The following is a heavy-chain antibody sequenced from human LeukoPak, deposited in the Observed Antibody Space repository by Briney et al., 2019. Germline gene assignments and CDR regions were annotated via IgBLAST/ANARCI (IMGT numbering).Heavy chain of an antibody. J-gene: IGHJ4*02. CDR1: GGSISSGDYY. V-gene: IGHV4-30-4*01. Sequence: SQTLPLTCTVSGGSISSGDYYWSWIRQPPGKGLEWIGYIYYSGSTYYNPSLKSRVTISVDTSKNQFSLKLSSVTAADTAVYYCARGHTVTEFDYWGQGTLVTVSS. CDR3: ARGHTVTEFDY. D-gene: IGHD4-17*01. CDR2: IYYSGST.